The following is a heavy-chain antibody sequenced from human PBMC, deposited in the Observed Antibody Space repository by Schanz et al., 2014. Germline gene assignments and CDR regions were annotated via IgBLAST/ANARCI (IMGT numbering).Heavy chain of an antibody. J-gene: IGHJ6*01. D-gene: IGHD1-1*01. Sequence: DVQLLESGGGLVQPGESLRLSCAASGFIVSSTYMTWVRQAPGKGLEWVATISGSSENTYYADSVKGRFTISRDNSKNTLYLQMKSLRVEDTAVYYCVKDPDKYNWNDVEGMDVWGPGTTVTVSS. V-gene: IGHV3-23*01. CDR3: VKDPDKYNWNDVEGMDV. CDR1: GFIVSSTY. CDR2: ISGSSENT.